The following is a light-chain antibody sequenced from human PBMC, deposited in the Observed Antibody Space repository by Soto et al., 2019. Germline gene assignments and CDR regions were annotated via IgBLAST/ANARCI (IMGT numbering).Light chain of an antibody. CDR2: QVS. CDR3: CSYTSSSPYV. CDR1: SSDLVGYNF. Sequence: QSVLTQPASVSGSPGQSITISCTGTSSDLVGYNFVSWYQHHPGKAPKLMIYQVSNRPSGVSNRFSGSKSGNTASLTISGLQAEDEADYYCCSYTSSSPYVFGTGTKVTVL. V-gene: IGLV2-14*01. J-gene: IGLJ1*01.